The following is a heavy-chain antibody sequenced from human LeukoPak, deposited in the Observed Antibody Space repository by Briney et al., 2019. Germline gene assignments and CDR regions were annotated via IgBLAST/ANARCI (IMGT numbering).Heavy chain of an antibody. Sequence: PGGSLRLSCAASGFTFSSYWMNWVRQAPGKGLVWVSRIASDGSSTTYADSVKGRFSISRDNAKNTLYLQMNSLRADDTAVYYCVKDSPPRYSGSPPAYLGQGTLVTVSS. CDR1: GFTFSSYW. CDR3: VKDSPPRYSGSPPAY. CDR2: IASDGSST. D-gene: IGHD1-26*01. V-gene: IGHV3-74*01. J-gene: IGHJ4*02.